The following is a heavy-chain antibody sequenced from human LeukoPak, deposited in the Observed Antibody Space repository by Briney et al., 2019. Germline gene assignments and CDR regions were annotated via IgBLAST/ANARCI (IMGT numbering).Heavy chain of an antibody. CDR2: ISSSSSYI. V-gene: IGHV3-21*04. CDR3: AKGDTGLVIGYFDY. CDR1: GFTFSSYS. Sequence: PGGSLRLSCAASGFTFSSYSMNWVRQAPGKGLEWVSSISSSSSYIYYADSVKGRFTISRDNAKNSLYLQMNSLRAEDTAVYYCAKGDTGLVIGYFDYWGQGTLVTVSS. D-gene: IGHD5-18*01. J-gene: IGHJ4*02.